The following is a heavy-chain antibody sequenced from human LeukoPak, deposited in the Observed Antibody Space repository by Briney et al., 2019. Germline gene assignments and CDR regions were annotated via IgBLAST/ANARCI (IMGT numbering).Heavy chain of an antibody. J-gene: IGHJ4*02. V-gene: IGHV3-66*01. CDR3: VPLVTRLDY. CDR2: IYSGGST. D-gene: IGHD2-21*02. CDR1: GGSISSGGYY. Sequence: ETLSLTCTVSGGSISSGGYYMSWVRQAPGKGLEWVSVIYSGGSTYYADSVKGRFTISRDNAKNSLYLQMNGLRAEDTAVYYCVPLVTRLDYWGQGTLVTVSS.